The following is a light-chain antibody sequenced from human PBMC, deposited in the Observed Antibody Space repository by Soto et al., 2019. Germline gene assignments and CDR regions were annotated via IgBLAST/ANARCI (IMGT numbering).Light chain of an antibody. CDR2: NNN. Sequence: QSVLTQPPSASGTPGQSVTISCSGSSSNIGSNSVNWYQQFPGTAPALLIYNNNQRPSGVPDRFSDSKSGTSASLAISGLQSEDEADYFCAAWDDKLNGYVFGTGTKLTV. V-gene: IGLV1-44*01. J-gene: IGLJ1*01. CDR3: AAWDDKLNGYV. CDR1: SSNIGSNS.